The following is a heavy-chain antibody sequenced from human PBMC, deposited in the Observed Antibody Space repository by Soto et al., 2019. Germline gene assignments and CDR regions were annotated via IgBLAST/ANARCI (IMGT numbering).Heavy chain of an antibody. CDR1: GFTFSSYA. Sequence: GCLRLPCTASGFTFSSYAMHGVRQAPGKGLEWVAVISYDGSSEYYADSAKGRFTISRDNSKNTLYLQVNSLRAEDTAIYYCTRETMTIRLYFDYWGQGALVTVSS. J-gene: IGHJ4*02. D-gene: IGHD6-19*01. CDR2: ISYDGSSE. CDR3: TRETMTIRLYFDY. V-gene: IGHV3-30-3*01.